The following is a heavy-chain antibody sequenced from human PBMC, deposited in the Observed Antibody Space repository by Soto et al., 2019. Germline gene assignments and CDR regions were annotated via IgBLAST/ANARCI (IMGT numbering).Heavy chain of an antibody. J-gene: IGHJ6*02. CDR2: IKSKTDGGTT. CDR3: TRNGGSYPFVGYYYGMDV. V-gene: IGHV3-15*01. Sequence: PGGSLRLSCAASGFTFSKAWMSWVRQAPGKGLEWVGRIKSKTDGGTTDYAAPVKGRFTISRDDSKNTLYLQMNSLKTEDTAVYYCTRNGGSYPFVGYYYGMDVWGQGTTVTVSS. D-gene: IGHD1-26*01. CDR1: GFTFSKAW.